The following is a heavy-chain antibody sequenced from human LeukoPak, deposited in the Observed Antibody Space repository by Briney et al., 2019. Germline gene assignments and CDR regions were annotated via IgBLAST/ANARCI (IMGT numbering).Heavy chain of an antibody. CDR2: IYYSGTT. V-gene: IGHV4-59*08. J-gene: IGHJ5*02. CDR3: ARQMRIVVVPAAIYWFDP. Sequence: SETLCLTCTVSGCSISSYYWSWIRQPPGKGLEWIGYIYYSGTTNYNPSLKSRVTISVDTSKNQFSLKLSSVTAADTAVYYCARQMRIVVVPAAIYWFDPWGQGTLVTVSS. CDR1: GCSISSYY. D-gene: IGHD2-2*01.